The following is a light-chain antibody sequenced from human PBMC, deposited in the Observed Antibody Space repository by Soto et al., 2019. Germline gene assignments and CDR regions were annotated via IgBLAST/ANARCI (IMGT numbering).Light chain of an antibody. CDR2: DAS. CDR3: QQYNSYSVT. J-gene: IGKJ1*01. Sequence: DVQMTQSPSTLSASVGDRVTITCRASHSISSYLTWYQQKPGKAPKLLIYDASSLESGVPSRVSGSGSGTEFTLTISSLQPDDFATYYCQQYNSYSVTFGQGTKVDIK. V-gene: IGKV1-5*01. CDR1: HSISSY.